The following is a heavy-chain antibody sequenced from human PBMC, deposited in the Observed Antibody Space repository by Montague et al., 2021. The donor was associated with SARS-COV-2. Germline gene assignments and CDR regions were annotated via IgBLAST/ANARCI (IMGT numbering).Heavy chain of an antibody. CDR1: GGSFSEYY. J-gene: IGHJ3*01. D-gene: IGHD3-3*01. Sequence: SETLSLTCTVFGGSFSEYYWTWIRQFPGKGLEWIGEFNYTGSTNYNPSLKSRVTISVDRSKNQFSLNLRSVTAADTAAYYCARGQVSDYGVLIMLPAAGPFDVWGRGTMVLVSP. CDR2: FNYTGST. V-gene: IGHV4-34*01. CDR3: ARGQVSDYGVLIMLPAAGPFDV.